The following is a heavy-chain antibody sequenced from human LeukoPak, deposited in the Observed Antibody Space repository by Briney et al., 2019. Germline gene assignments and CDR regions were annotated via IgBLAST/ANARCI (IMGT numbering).Heavy chain of an antibody. Sequence: ASVKVCCKASGYTFTSYGISWVRQAPGQGLEWMGWISAYNGNTNYAQKLQGRVTMTTDTSTSTAYMELRSLRSDDTAVYYCARKPAANYYYYYMDVWGKGTTVTVSS. CDR2: ISAYNGNT. D-gene: IGHD2-2*01. CDR3: ARKPAANYYYYYMDV. J-gene: IGHJ6*03. V-gene: IGHV1-18*01. CDR1: GYTFTSYG.